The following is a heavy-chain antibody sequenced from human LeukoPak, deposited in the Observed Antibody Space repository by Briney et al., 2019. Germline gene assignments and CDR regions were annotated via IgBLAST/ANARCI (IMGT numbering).Heavy chain of an antibody. CDR1: GGTFSSYA. Sequence: ASVKVSCKXSGGTFSSYAISWVRQAPGQGLEWMGRIIPIFGTANYAQKFQGRVTITTDESTSTAYMELSSLRSEDTAVYYCAREAGSSWSYYFDYWGQGTLVTVSS. J-gene: IGHJ4*02. D-gene: IGHD6-13*01. CDR2: IIPIFGTA. V-gene: IGHV1-69*05. CDR3: AREAGSSWSYYFDY.